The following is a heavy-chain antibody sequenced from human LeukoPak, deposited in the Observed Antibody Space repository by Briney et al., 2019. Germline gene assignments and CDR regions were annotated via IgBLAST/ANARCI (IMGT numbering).Heavy chain of an antibody. J-gene: IGHJ4*02. CDR3: ARAHCGGDCYFPFDY. Sequence: SETLSLTCTVSGGSISSYYWSWIRQPPGKGLEWIGYIYYSGSTNYNPSLKSRVTISVDTSKNQFSLKLSSVTAADTAVYYCARAHCGGDCYFPFDYWGQGTLVTVSS. V-gene: IGHV4-59*01. CDR2: IYYSGST. D-gene: IGHD2-21*01. CDR1: GGSISSYY.